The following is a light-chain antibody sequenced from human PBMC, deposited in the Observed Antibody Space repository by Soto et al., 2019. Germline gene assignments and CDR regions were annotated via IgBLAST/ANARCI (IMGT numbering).Light chain of an antibody. Sequence: AIQLTQSPSSLSASVGDSVTITCRASQGITSYLAWYQQKPGKAPKFLIYDASSLESGVPSRFSGSGSGTEFTLTISNLQPDDFATYFCQQYNNYPRTFGQGTKVDIK. CDR1: QGITSY. CDR3: QQYNNYPRT. J-gene: IGKJ1*01. CDR2: DAS. V-gene: IGKV1D-13*01.